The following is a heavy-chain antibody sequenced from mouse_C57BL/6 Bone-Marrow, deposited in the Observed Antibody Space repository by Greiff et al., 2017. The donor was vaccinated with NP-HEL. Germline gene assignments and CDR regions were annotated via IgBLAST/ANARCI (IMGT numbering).Heavy chain of an antibody. D-gene: IGHD1-1*01. CDR3: ARDPFYGSSGFAY. J-gene: IGHJ3*01. Sequence: EVNVVESGGGLVKPGGSLKLSCAASGFTFSSYAMSWVRQTPEKRLEWVATISDGGSYTYYPDNVKGRFTISRDNAKNNLYLQMSHLKSEDTAMYYCARDPFYGSSGFAYWGQGTLVTVSA. CDR2: ISDGGSYT. V-gene: IGHV5-4*01. CDR1: GFTFSSYA.